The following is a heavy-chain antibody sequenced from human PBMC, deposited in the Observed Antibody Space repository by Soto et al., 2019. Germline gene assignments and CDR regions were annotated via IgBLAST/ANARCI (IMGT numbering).Heavy chain of an antibody. CDR1: GFTFSDYY. Sequence: GGSLRLSCAASGFTFSDYYMSWIRQAPGKGLEWVSYISGSSSYTNYADSVKGRFTISRDNAKNSLYLQMNSLRAEDTAVYYCARDAFPLFYYYYYYGMDFWGHGTTVTLSS. CDR3: ARDAFPLFYYYYYYGMDF. V-gene: IGHV3-11*06. D-gene: IGHD2-21*01. J-gene: IGHJ6*02. CDR2: ISGSSSYT.